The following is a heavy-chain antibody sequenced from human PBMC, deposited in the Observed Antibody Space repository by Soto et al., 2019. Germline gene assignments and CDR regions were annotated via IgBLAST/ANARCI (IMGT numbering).Heavy chain of an antibody. V-gene: IGHV3-30*18. D-gene: IGHD6-13*01. CDR2: ISYDGSTI. Sequence: PGGSLRLSCAASGFTFSSYAMHWVRQAPGKGLEWVAVISYDGSTIYYADSVKGRFSISRGNSKNTLHLEMHNLRPEDTAVYYCVKVGGSSSWYRFYFDYWGQGTLVTVSS. CDR1: GFTFSSYA. CDR3: VKVGGSSSWYRFYFDY. J-gene: IGHJ4*02.